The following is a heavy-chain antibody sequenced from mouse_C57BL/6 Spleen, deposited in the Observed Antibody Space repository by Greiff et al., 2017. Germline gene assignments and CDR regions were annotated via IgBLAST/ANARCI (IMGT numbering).Heavy chain of an antibody. J-gene: IGHJ2*01. V-gene: IGHV14-4*01. D-gene: IGHD3-1*01. CDR3: TTLGRGY. Sequence: VQLKQSGAELVRPGASVKLSCTASGFNIKDDYMHWVKQRPEQGLEWIGWIDPENGDTEYASKFQGKATITADTSSNTAYLQLSSLTSADTAVYYCTTLGRGYWGQGTTLTVSS. CDR1: GFNIKDDY. CDR2: IDPENGDT.